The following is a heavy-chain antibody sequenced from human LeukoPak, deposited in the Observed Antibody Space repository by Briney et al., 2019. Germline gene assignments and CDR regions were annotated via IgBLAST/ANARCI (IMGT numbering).Heavy chain of an antibody. CDR2: INHSGYT. Sequence: SETLSLTCAVSGVSFNDYYWSWVRQTPGKGLEWIGEINHSGYTNDSPSLKSRVTLSIDTSRKQFSLNLRSVTVADSGIYYCTRMTTGHDYWGQGTLVTVSA. J-gene: IGHJ4*02. V-gene: IGHV4-34*01. D-gene: IGHD4-17*01. CDR1: GVSFNDYY. CDR3: TRMTTGHDY.